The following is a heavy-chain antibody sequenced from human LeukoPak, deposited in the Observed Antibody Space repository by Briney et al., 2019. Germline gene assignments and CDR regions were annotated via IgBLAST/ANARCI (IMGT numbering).Heavy chain of an antibody. D-gene: IGHD6-13*01. Sequence: SQTLSLTCAISGDSVSSNSAAWNWIRQSPSRGLEWLGRTYYRSKWYNDYAVSVKSRITINPDTSKNQFSLQLNSVTPEDTAVYYCARVRVIAAAGTRYSWFDPWGQGTLVTVSS. J-gene: IGHJ5*02. CDR2: TYYRSKWYN. V-gene: IGHV6-1*01. CDR1: GDSVSSNSAA. CDR3: ARVRVIAAAGTRYSWFDP.